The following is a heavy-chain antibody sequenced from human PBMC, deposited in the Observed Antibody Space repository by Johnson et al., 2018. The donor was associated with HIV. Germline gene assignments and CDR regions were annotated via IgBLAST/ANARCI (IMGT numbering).Heavy chain of an antibody. CDR2: IWYDGSNK. D-gene: IGHD3-16*01. Sequence: QVQLVESGGGVVQPGRSLRLSCAASGFTFSRYGMHWVRQAPGKGLEWVAVIWYDGSNKYYADPVKGRFTISRDNSKNMLYLQMNRLKTEDTAVYYCTTERLQKVLRAFDIWGQGTMVTVSS. CDR3: TTERLQKVLRAFDI. J-gene: IGHJ3*02. V-gene: IGHV3-33*01. CDR1: GFTFSRYG.